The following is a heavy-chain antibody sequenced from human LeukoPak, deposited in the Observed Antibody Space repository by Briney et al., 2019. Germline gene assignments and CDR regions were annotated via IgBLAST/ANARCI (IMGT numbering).Heavy chain of an antibody. CDR1: GGSVSSGSNY. D-gene: IGHD1-7*01. V-gene: IGHV4-61*01. J-gene: IGHJ6*02. CDR3: ARGNIELYYYGMDV. CDR2: IHYSGST. Sequence: SETLSLTCTVSGGSVSSGSNYWSWIRQPPGKGLEWIGYIHYSGSTSHNPALKSRVTISVDTSKNQFSLKLSSVTAADTAVYYCARGNIELYYYGMDVWGQGTTVTVSS.